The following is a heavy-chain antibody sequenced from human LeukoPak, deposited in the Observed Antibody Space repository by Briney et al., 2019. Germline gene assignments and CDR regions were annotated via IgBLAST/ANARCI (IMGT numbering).Heavy chain of an antibody. J-gene: IGHJ2*01. D-gene: IGHD4-23*01. V-gene: IGHV6-1*01. Sequence: SQTLSLTCAISGDIVSNNSAAWTWIRQSPSRGLEWLGRTYFMSEWSNTYAPSMTSRITINADTSKNQFSLQLNSVTPEDTAVYFCARAVAGGRYFDLWGRGALVTVSS. CDR1: GDIVSNNSAA. CDR2: TYFMSEWSN. CDR3: ARAVAGGRYFDL.